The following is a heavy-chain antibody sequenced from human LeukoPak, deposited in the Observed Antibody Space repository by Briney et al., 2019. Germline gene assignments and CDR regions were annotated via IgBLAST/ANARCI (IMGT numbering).Heavy chain of an antibody. Sequence: GGSLRLSCAASGFTFSSYGMHWVRQAPGKGLEWVAFIRYDGSNKYYADSVKGRFTISRDNSRNTLYLQMNSLRADDTAVYYCAKDRCSSTSCSFDYWGQGTLVTVSS. V-gene: IGHV3-30*02. D-gene: IGHD2-2*01. CDR2: IRYDGSNK. CDR1: GFTFSSYG. CDR3: AKDRCSSTSCSFDY. J-gene: IGHJ4*02.